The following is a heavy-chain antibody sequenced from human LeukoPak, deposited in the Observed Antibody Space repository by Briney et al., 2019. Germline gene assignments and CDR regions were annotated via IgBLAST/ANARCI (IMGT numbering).Heavy chain of an antibody. CDR3: ARPRNWNFDAFDI. D-gene: IGHD1-7*01. CDR1: GFTFSSYS. V-gene: IGHV3-21*01. Sequence: GGSLRLSYAASGFTFSSYSMNWVRQAPGKGLEWVSSISSSSSYIYYADSVKGRFTISRDNAKNSLYLQMNSLRAEDTAVYYCARPRNWNFDAFDIWGQGTMVTVSS. J-gene: IGHJ3*02. CDR2: ISSSSSYI.